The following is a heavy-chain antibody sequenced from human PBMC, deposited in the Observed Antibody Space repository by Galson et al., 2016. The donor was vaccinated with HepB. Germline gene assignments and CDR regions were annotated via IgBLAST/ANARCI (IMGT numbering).Heavy chain of an antibody. CDR1: GFTFSSFA. CDR3: AKSGDDNGDPNDAFDI. V-gene: IGHV3-23*01. J-gene: IGHJ3*02. D-gene: IGHD4-17*01. Sequence: SLRLSCAASGFTFSSFAMSWVRQAPGKGLEWVSTISGSGGDTYYADSVKGRFTLSKDNSKNIVYLQMKNLRAEDTAIYFCAKSGDDNGDPNDAFDIWGQGTLITVSS. CDR2: ISGSGGDT.